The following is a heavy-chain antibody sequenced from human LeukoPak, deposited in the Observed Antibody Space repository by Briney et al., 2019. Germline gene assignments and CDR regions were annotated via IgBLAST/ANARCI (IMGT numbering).Heavy chain of an antibody. CDR2: INPSGGST. CDR3: ARDRWTVGAKVSGAFDI. V-gene: IGHV1-46*01. Sequence: GASVKDSCKASGYTFTSYYMHWVRQAPGQGLEWMGIINPSGGSTSYAQKFQGRVTMTRDMSTSTVYMELSSLRSEDTAVYYCARDRWTVGAKVSGAFDIWGQGTMVTVSS. D-gene: IGHD1-26*01. CDR1: GYTFTSYY. J-gene: IGHJ3*02.